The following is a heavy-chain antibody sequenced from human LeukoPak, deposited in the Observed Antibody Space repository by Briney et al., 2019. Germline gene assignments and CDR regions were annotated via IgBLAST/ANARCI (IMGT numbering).Heavy chain of an antibody. V-gene: IGHV4-59*08. J-gene: IGHJ4*02. CDR2: ISYSGGT. CDR3: ARHQSGSYYRLFDY. CDR1: GDSISSYY. D-gene: IGHD1-26*01. Sequence: SETLSLTCTVSGDSISSYYWSWIRQPPGKGLEWIGYISYSGGTNYNPSLKSRVTISVDTSKNPFSLNLSSVTAADTAVYYCARHQSGSYYRLFDYWGQGTLVTVSS.